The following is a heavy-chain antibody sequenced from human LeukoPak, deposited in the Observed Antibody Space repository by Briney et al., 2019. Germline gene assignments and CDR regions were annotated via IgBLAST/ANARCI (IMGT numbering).Heavy chain of an antibody. Sequence: SETLSLTCTVSGGSVSGFYWSWIRQPAGKGLEWIGRIYTSGSTNYNPSLKSRVTMSVDTSKNQFSLKLSSVTAADTAVYYCARGDSSGYYYALSWGQGTLVTVSS. CDR3: ARGDSSGYYYALS. J-gene: IGHJ5*02. V-gene: IGHV4-4*07. CDR1: GGSVSGFY. CDR2: IYTSGST. D-gene: IGHD3-22*01.